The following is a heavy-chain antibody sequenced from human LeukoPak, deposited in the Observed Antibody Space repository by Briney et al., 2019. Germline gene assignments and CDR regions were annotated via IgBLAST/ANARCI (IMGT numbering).Heavy chain of an antibody. D-gene: IGHD2-21*02. CDR2: IKSKTDGETT. J-gene: IGHJ2*01. CDR3: TTTIAVTGGYWYFDL. CDR1: GFTFSNAW. Sequence: GGSLRLSCEASGFTFSNAWMSWVRRAPGKGLEWVGRIKSKTDGETTDYATPVKGRFTISRDDSKNTLSLQMNSLESEDTAVYYCTTTIAVTGGYWYFDLWGRGTLVTVSS. V-gene: IGHV3-15*01.